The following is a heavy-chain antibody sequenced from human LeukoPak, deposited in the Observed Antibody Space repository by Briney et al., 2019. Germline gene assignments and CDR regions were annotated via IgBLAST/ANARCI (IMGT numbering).Heavy chain of an antibody. D-gene: IGHD3-22*01. Sequence: ASVKVSCKASGYTFTSYGISWVRQAPGQRLEWMGWINAGNGNTKYSQKFQGRVTITRDTSASTAYMELSSLRSEDTAVYYCALWRDSSGYYSVDYWGQGTLVTVSS. CDR2: INAGNGNT. CDR1: GYTFTSYG. J-gene: IGHJ4*02. V-gene: IGHV1-3*01. CDR3: ALWRDSSGYYSVDY.